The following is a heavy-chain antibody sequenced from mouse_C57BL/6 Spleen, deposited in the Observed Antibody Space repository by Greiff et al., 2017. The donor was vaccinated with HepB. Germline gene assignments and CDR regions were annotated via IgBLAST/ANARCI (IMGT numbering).Heavy chain of an antibody. J-gene: IGHJ2*01. V-gene: IGHV1-69*01. CDR1: GYTFTSYW. CDR2: IDPSDSYT. CDR3: ARWMDYYGSSYHLDY. Sequence: QVQLQQSGAELVMPGASVKLSCKASGYTFTSYWMHWVKQRPGQGLEWIGEIDPSDSYTNYNQKFKGKSTLTVDKSSSTAYMQLSSLTSEDSAVYYCARWMDYYGSSYHLDYWGQGTTLTVSS. D-gene: IGHD1-1*01.